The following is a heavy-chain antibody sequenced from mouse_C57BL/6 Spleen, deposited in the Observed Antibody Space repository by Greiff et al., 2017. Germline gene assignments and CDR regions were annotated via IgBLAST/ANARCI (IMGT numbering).Heavy chain of an antibody. Sequence: VQLQQPGAELVMPGASVKLSCKASGYTFTSYWMHWVKQRPGQGLEWIGEIDPSDSYTNYNQKFKGKSTLTVDKSSSTAYMQLSSLTSEDSAVYYCASGYGSSWYFDVWGQGTTVTVSS. CDR3: ASGYGSSWYFDV. CDR1: GYTFTSYW. D-gene: IGHD1-1*01. CDR2: IDPSDSYT. V-gene: IGHV1-69*01. J-gene: IGHJ1*01.